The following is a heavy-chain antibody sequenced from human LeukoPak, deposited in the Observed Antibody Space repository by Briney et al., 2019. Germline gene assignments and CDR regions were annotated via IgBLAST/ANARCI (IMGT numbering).Heavy chain of an antibody. CDR3: ARDNVWFGEFRFDY. D-gene: IGHD3-10*01. CDR2: INTNTGNP. Sequence: ASVKVSCKVSGYTFTSYAMNWVRQAPGQGLEWMGWINTNTGNPTYAQGFTGRFVFSLDTSVSTAYLQISSLKAEDTAVYYCARDNVWFGEFRFDYWGQGTLVTASS. V-gene: IGHV7-4-1*02. J-gene: IGHJ4*02. CDR1: GYTFTSYA.